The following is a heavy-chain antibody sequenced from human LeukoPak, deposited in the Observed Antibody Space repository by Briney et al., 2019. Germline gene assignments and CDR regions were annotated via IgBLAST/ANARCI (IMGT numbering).Heavy chain of an antibody. CDR2: IYYSGST. Sequence: SGTLSLTCAVSGGSISSSNWWSWVRQPPGKGLEWIGSIYYSGSTYYNPSLKSRVTISVDTSKNQFSLKLSSVTAADTAVYYCARLTIFGVVPDYWGQGTLVTVSS. V-gene: IGHV4-4*02. J-gene: IGHJ4*02. D-gene: IGHD3-3*01. CDR1: GGSISSSNW. CDR3: ARLTIFGVVPDY.